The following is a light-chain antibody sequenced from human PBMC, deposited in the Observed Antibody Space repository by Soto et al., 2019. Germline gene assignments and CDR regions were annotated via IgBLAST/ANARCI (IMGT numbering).Light chain of an antibody. CDR1: RSLLKANGYTY. V-gene: IGKV2-28*01. J-gene: IGKJ1*01. CDR3: MQTLESRT. Sequence: DIVMTQSPLSLTVTPGEPASISCRSSRSLLKANGYTYFHWFLQKPGQSPQLLIYLGYNRAPGVPDRLSGTGSGTDFTLKISRVEAEDVGVYYCMQTLESRTLGQGTKVDIK. CDR2: LGY.